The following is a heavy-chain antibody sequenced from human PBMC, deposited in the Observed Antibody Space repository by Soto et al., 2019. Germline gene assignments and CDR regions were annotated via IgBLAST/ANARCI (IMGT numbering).Heavy chain of an antibody. Sequence: PSETLSLTCTVSGGSISSYYWSWIRQPPGKGLEWIGYIYYSGSTNYNPSLKSRVTISVDTSKNQFSLKLSSVTAADTAVYYCARVRRGYGDYVRDGYYYYMDVWGKGTTVTVSS. D-gene: IGHD4-17*01. J-gene: IGHJ6*03. CDR1: GGSISSYY. CDR2: IYYSGST. CDR3: ARVRRGYGDYVRDGYYYYMDV. V-gene: IGHV4-59*08.